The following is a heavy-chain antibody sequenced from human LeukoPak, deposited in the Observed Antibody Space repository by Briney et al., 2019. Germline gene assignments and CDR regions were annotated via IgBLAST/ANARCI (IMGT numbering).Heavy chain of an antibody. Sequence: GGSLRLSCVASGFTFSSYAMSWVRQAPGKGLEWVSGISGSGVSGAGTYYADSVKGRFTISRDYSKNTLYLQMNSLRAEDTAVYYCTKDRWGLPKRNYMDVWGKGTTVTVSS. J-gene: IGHJ6*03. CDR3: TKDRWGLPKRNYMDV. CDR1: GFTFSSYA. CDR2: ISGSGVSGAGT. V-gene: IGHV3-23*01. D-gene: IGHD1-26*01.